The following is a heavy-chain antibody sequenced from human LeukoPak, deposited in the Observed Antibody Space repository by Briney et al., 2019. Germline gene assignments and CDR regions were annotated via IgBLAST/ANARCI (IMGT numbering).Heavy chain of an antibody. CDR2: IKQDGSEK. CDR1: GFTFSSYW. CDR3: ARDMYDFWSGYYPQNWFDP. V-gene: IGHV3-7*01. J-gene: IGHJ5*02. D-gene: IGHD3-3*01. Sequence: GGSLRLSCAASGFTFSSYWMSWVRQAPGKGLEWVANIKQDGSEKYYVDSVKGRFTISRDNAKNSLYLQMNSLRAEDTAVYYCARDMYDFWSGYYPQNWFDPWGQGTLVTVSS.